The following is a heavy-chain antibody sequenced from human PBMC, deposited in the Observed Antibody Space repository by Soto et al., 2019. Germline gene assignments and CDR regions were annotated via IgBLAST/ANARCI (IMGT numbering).Heavy chain of an antibody. V-gene: IGHV3-33*01. D-gene: IGHD3-3*01. CDR1: GFTFSSYG. J-gene: IGHJ3*02. CDR3: AGTNSYYDFWSGYYTGGAFDI. Sequence: QVQLVESGGGVVQPGRSLRLSCAASGFTFSSYGMHWVRQAPGKGLEWVAVIWYAGSNKYYADSVKGRFTISRDNSKNTLYLQMNSLRAEDTAVYYCAGTNSYYDFWSGYYTGGAFDIWGQGTMVTVSS. CDR2: IWYAGSNK.